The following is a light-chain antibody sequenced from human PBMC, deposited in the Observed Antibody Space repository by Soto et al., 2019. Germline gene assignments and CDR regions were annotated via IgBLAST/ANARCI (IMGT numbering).Light chain of an antibody. Sequence: EIMISQSPSTLSVYPGERATLSCRASQSGSSKLAWYQQKPGQAPRLLIYGASTRATGIPARFSGSGSGTEFTLTISSLQSEDFAVYYCQQYNNWPWTLGQGTKVDIK. J-gene: IGKJ1*01. CDR2: GAS. CDR1: QSGSSK. V-gene: IGKV3-15*01. CDR3: QQYNNWPWT.